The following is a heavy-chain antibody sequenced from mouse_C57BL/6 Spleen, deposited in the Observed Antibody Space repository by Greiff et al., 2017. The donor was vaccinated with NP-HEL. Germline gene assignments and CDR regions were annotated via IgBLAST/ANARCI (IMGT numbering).Heavy chain of an antibody. J-gene: IGHJ4*01. D-gene: IGHD2-5*01. CDR2: ISYDGSN. CDR3: ARGSYYSNYLDY. Sequence: VQLQQSGPGLVKPSQSLSLTCSVTGYSITSGYYWNWIRQFPGNKLEWMGYISYDGSNNYNPSLKNRISITRATSKNQFFLKLNSVTTEDTATYYCARGSYYSNYLDYWGQGTSVTVSS. CDR1: GYSITSGYY. V-gene: IGHV3-6*01.